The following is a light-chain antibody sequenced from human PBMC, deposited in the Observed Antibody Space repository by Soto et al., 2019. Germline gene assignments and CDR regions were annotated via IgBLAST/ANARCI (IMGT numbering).Light chain of an antibody. Sequence: DSQMTQSPSTLSASVGDRVTITCRASQNINRWLAWYQQRPGKAPNLLIHKASTLEAGVPSRFSGSASGTEFTLTISSLQPDDFAAYFCLQYNVYPLTFGGGTKVEIK. V-gene: IGKV1-5*03. CDR2: KAS. CDR1: QNINRW. J-gene: IGKJ4*01. CDR3: LQYNVYPLT.